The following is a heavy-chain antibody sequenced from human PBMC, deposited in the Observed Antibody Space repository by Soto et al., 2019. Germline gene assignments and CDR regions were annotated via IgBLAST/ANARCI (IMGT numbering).Heavy chain of an antibody. D-gene: IGHD2-15*01. V-gene: IGHV6-1*01. J-gene: IGHJ3*02. Sequence: PSQTLSLTCAISGDSVSSNSVAWNWIRQSPSRGLEWLGRTYYRSKWYNDYAISVGSRITINPDTSKNQFSLQLTSVTPEDTAVYYCATSPAGGVGFAFHIWGLGTMVTVSS. CDR1: GDSVSSNSVA. CDR3: ATSPAGGVGFAFHI. CDR2: TYYRSKWYN.